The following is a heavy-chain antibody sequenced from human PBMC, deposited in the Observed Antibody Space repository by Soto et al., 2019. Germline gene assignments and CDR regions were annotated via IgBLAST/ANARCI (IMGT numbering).Heavy chain of an antibody. V-gene: IGHV4-30-4*01. D-gene: IGHD2-2*01. CDR1: GASISGGDYY. CDR2: IYYTGNP. Sequence: QVQLQESGPGLVKPSQTLSLTCTVSGASISGGDYYWTWIRQPPGKGLEWIGSIYYTGNPYSNPSLASRLSISLDPSNNQFDLRLTSVTAPDTAIYYCARATFDSSTYYLDYWGQGTLVTVSS. CDR3: ARATFDSSTYYLDY. J-gene: IGHJ4*02.